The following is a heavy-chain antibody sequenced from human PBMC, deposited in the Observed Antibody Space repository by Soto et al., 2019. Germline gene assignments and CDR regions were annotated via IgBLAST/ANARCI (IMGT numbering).Heavy chain of an antibody. Sequence: EVQLLDSGGGLVQPGGSLRLSCAASGFTFSSYAMMWVRQAPGRGLEWVSFISGTAVKTFYADSVKGRFTISRDNSKNMLYLQMNNLRADDSAVYFCARSAYYYDSTDYDYAYYFDFWGQGTLVTASS. CDR3: ARSAYYYDSTDYDYAYYFDF. D-gene: IGHD3-22*01. J-gene: IGHJ4*02. V-gene: IGHV3-23*01. CDR2: ISGTAVKT. CDR1: GFTFSSYA.